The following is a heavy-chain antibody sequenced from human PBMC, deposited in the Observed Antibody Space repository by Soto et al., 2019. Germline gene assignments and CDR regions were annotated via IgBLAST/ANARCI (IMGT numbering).Heavy chain of an antibody. Sequence: QVKRFQSGAEVKKPGASVKVSGKASGYTFTSYGISWVRQAPGQGLEWMGWISAYNGNTNYAQKLQGRVTMTTDTSTSTAYMELRSLRSDDTAVYYCARLWGYGDYGEMGYWGQGTLVTVSS. CDR1: GYTFTSYG. CDR2: ISAYNGNT. D-gene: IGHD4-17*01. J-gene: IGHJ4*02. V-gene: IGHV1-18*01. CDR3: ARLWGYGDYGEMGY.